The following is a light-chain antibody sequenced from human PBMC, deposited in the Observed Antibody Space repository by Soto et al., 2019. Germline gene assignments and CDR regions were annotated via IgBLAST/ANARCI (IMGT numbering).Light chain of an antibody. V-gene: IGLV2-14*01. CDR2: DVS. CDR1: SSDVGGYNY. J-gene: IGLJ1*01. Sequence: ALTQPASVSGSPGQSITISCTGTSSDVGGYNYVSWYQQHPGKAPKLMIYDVSNRPSGVSNRFSGSKSGNTASLTISGLQAEDEADYYCTSYTGSSTHVFGTGTKLTVL. CDR3: TSYTGSSTHV.